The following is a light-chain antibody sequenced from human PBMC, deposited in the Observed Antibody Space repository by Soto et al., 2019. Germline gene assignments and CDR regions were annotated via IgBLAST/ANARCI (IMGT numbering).Light chain of an antibody. V-gene: IGLV2-14*01. CDR2: DVS. CDR1: SSDVGGYNY. J-gene: IGLJ1*01. Sequence: ALTQPASVSGSPGQSITISCTGTSSDVGGYNYVSWYQQHPGKAPKLMIYDVSNRPSGVSNRFSGSKSGNTASLTISGLQAEDEADYYCTSYTGSSTHVFGTGTKLTVL. CDR3: TSYTGSSTHV.